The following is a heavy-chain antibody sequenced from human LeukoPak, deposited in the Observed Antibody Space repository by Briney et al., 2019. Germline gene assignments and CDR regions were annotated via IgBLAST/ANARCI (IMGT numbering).Heavy chain of an antibody. CDR1: GGSISSGSYY. J-gene: IGHJ5*02. D-gene: IGHD3-10*01. CDR2: IYYSGST. CDR3: ARGSRRLLWFGELQPHNWFDP. V-gene: IGHV4-39*07. Sequence: PSQTLSLTCTVSGGSISSGSYYWSWIRQPPGKGLEWIGSIYYSGSTYYNPSLKSRVTISVDTSKDQFSLKLSSVTAADTAVYYCARGSRRLLWFGELQPHNWFDPWGQGTLVTVSS.